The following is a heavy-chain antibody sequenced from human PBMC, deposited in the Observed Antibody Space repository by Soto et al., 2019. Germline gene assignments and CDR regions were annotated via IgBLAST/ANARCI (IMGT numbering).Heavy chain of an antibody. CDR2: ISYDGSNK. J-gene: IGHJ4*02. CDR1: GFTFSSYG. V-gene: IGHV3-30*18. D-gene: IGHD6-6*01. CDR3: AKTPGRKYSSSSGFDY. Sequence: GGSLRLSCAASGFTFSSYGMHWVRQAPGKGLEWVAVISYDGSNKYYADSVKGRFTISRDNSKNTLYLQMNSLRAEDTAVYYCAKTPGRKYSSSSGFDYWGQGTLVTVSP.